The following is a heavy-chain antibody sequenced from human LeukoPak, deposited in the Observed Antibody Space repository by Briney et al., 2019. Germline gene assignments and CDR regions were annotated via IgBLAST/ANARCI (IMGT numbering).Heavy chain of an antibody. D-gene: IGHD3-22*01. CDR3: ARDSIYYDSSGYGY. Sequence: GGSLRLSCAASGFTVSSNYMSWVRQAPGKGLEWVSVIYSGGSTYYADSVKGRFTISRDNSKNTLYLQMNSLRAEDTAVYYCARDSIYYDSSGYGYWGQGTLVTVSS. V-gene: IGHV3-53*01. J-gene: IGHJ4*02. CDR2: IYSGGST. CDR1: GFTVSSNY.